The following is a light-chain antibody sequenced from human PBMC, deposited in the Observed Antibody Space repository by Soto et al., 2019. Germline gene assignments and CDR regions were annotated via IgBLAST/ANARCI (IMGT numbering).Light chain of an antibody. J-gene: IGKJ3*01. V-gene: IGKV3-15*01. CDR1: QYVSNK. CDR2: GAS. Sequence: EIAMTQSPAPLSRSAGETATLSCRASQYVSNKVAWYQQKPGQAPRLLILGASTRATGVPARFSGSGSGTEYTLSISSLQSEDFAVYYCQQRSNWPTFGPGTKVDIK. CDR3: QQRSNWPT.